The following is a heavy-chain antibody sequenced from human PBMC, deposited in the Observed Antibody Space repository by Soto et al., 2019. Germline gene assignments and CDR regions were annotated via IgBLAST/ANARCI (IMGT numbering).Heavy chain of an antibody. V-gene: IGHV1-2*02. CDR2: INPKSGGT. CDR3: ARDLAKGGGCAGFGY. CDR1: GYTFTVYY. D-gene: IGHD1-26*01. J-gene: IGHJ4*02. Sequence: GXSVKISSKASGYTFTVYYIPWVRQAPGQGLEWMGWINPKSGGTMYPQKFQGRVTMTWDTSISTSYMALTSLRSDDTAVYYCARDLAKGGGCAGFGYWGQGRLVTVSS.